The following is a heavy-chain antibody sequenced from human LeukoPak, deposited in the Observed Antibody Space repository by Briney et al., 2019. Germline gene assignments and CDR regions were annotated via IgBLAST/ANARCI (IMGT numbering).Heavy chain of an antibody. CDR1: GYTCTSYD. J-gene: IGHJ3*02. CDR3: VVVVPYDAFDI. D-gene: IGHD2-21*01. Sequence: ASVKVSCKASGYTCTSYDINWVRQATGQGLEWMGWMNPNSGNTGYAQKFQGRVTMTRNTSISTAYMELSSLRSEDTAVYYCVVVVPYDAFDIWGQGTMVTVSS. CDR2: MNPNSGNT. V-gene: IGHV1-8*01.